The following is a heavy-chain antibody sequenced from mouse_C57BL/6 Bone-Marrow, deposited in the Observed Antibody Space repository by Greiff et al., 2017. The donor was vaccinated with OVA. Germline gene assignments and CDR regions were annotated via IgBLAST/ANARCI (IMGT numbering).Heavy chain of an antibody. D-gene: IGHD1-1*01. J-gene: IGHJ1*03. Sequence: VQLQQSGAELVKPGASVKMSCKASGYTFTSYWITWVKQRPGQGLEWIGDIYPGSGSTNYNEKFKSKATLTVDTSSSTAYMQLSSLTSEDSAVYYGARRYYGGSYWYFDVWGTGTTVTVSS. CDR3: ARRYYGGSYWYFDV. CDR2: IYPGSGST. CDR1: GYTFTSYW. V-gene: IGHV1-55*01.